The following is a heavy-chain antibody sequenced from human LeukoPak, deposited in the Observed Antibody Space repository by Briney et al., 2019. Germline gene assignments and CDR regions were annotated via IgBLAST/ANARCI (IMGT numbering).Heavy chain of an antibody. D-gene: IGHD6-19*01. CDR3: ARGPQWRGDSYYIDV. CDR2: INPSSGNT. J-gene: IGHJ6*03. V-gene: IGHV1-8*01. Sequence: ASVKVSCKASGYTFTNFDINWVRQAPGQGLEWMGWINPSSGNTGYAQKFQGRVTMTMNTSITTAYMELSSLISEDTAVYYCARGPQWRGDSYYIDVWGRGTTVTVSS. CDR1: GYTFTNFD.